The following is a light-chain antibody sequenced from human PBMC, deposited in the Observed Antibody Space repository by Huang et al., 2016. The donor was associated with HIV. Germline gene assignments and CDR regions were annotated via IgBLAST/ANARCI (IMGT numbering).Light chain of an antibody. CDR3: QQTYNVPRT. Sequence: DIQMTQSPSSLSASIGDRGTMSCRASQTVDMYLNWYQQTPGRAPTLLIYAASNLQSDVPSRFSGTGSGTNFTLTISSLQPEDFVIYFCQQTYNVPRTFGQGTALEIK. CDR1: QTVDMY. V-gene: IGKV1-39*01. CDR2: AAS. J-gene: IGKJ2*01.